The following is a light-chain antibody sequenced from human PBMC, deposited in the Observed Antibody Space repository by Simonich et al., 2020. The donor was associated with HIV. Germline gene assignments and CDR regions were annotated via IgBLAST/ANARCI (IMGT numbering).Light chain of an antibody. CDR3: CSYAGTRTVV. Sequence: QSALTQPASVSGSPGQSITISCTGTRSDVGSYNLVSWYQQHPGKAPKLIIYEGNKRPSGVSNRFSGSKSGITAALTISGLQAEDEADYYCCSYAGTRTVVFGRGTKLTVL. V-gene: IGLV2-23*01. CDR2: EGN. CDR1: RSDVGSYNL. J-gene: IGLJ2*01.